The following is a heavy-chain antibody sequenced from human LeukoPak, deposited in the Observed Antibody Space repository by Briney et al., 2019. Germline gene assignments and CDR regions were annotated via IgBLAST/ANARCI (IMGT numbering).Heavy chain of an antibody. CDR2: IIPIFGTA. CDR1: GGTFSSYA. D-gene: IGHD6-13*01. CDR3: ARGIAAAGTLPSRFDP. Sequence: SVKVSCKASGGTFSSYAISWVRQAPGQGREWMGGIIPIFGTANYAQKFQGRVTITTDESTSTAYMELSSLRSEDTAVYYCARGIAAAGTLPSRFDPWGQGTLVTVSS. J-gene: IGHJ5*02. V-gene: IGHV1-69*05.